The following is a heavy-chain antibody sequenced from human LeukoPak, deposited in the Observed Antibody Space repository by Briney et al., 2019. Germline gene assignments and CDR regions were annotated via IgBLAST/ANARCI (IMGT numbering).Heavy chain of an antibody. V-gene: IGHV3-33*01. D-gene: IGHD6-6*01. J-gene: IGHJ4*02. CDR1: GFTFSSYG. CDR3: ARGPRGQYSSSSGFYFDY. CDR2: IWYDGSNK. Sequence: GGSLRLSCAASGFTFSSYGMHWVRQAPGKGLEWVAVIWYDGSNKYYADSVKGRFTISRDNSKNTLYLQMNSLRAEDTAVYYCARGPRGQYSSSSGFYFDYWGQGTLVTVSS.